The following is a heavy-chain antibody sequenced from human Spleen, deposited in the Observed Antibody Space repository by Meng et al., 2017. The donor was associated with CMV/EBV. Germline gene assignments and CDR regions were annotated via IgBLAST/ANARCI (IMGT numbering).Heavy chain of an antibody. CDR1: W. D-gene: IGHD3-3*01. V-gene: IGHV4-4*01. J-gene: IGHJ5*02. Sequence: WWSWVRQTQGKGLEWSGETFHDGRTNYNPSLKSRVSISVDKSNNQFSLRLSSVTAADTAVYFCARGPTLRKQYYNFWTPGAWFDPWGQGTLVTVSS. CDR3: ARGPTLRKQYYNFWTPGAWFDP. CDR2: TFHDGRT.